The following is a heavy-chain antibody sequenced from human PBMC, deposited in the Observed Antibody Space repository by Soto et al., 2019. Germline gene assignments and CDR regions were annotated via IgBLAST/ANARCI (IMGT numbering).Heavy chain of an antibody. CDR3: ARHVTSIGNWFDP. D-gene: IGHD6-25*01. CDR2: IYPGDSDT. CDR1: GYSFTIYW. V-gene: IGHV5-51*01. J-gene: IGHJ5*02. Sequence: PGESLKISCNGSGYSFTIYWIGWVRQMPGKGLEWMGIIYPGDSDTRYSPSFQGQVTISADKSISTAYLQWSSLKASDTAMYYCARHVTSIGNWFDPWGQGTLVTVSS.